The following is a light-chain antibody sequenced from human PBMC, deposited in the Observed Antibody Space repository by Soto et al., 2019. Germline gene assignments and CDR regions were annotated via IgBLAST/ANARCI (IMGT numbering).Light chain of an antibody. V-gene: IGKV1-33*01. CDR2: DAS. CDR3: QQYDNLPFT. Sequence: DVQMTQSPSSLSASVGDRVTITCQASQDSNKFLNWYQQKPGKAPKLLIYDASNLEREVPLRFSGSGSGTYFTFTISSLQPEDIATYYCQQYDNLPFTFGPGTKVDIK. CDR1: QDSNKF. J-gene: IGKJ3*01.